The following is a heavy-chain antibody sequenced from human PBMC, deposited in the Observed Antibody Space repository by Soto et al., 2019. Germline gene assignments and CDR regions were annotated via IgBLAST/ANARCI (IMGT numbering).Heavy chain of an antibody. CDR1: GFTFSSYS. Sequence: GGSLRLSCAASGFTFSSYSMNWVRQAPGKGLEWVSYISSSSSTIYYADSVKGRFTISRDNAKNSLYLQMNSLRDEDTAVYYCARDSSPGYYDFWSGYSKTTNYYGMDAWGQGTTVTVSS. CDR2: ISSSSSTI. CDR3: ARDSSPGYYDFWSGYSKTTNYYGMDA. J-gene: IGHJ6*02. D-gene: IGHD3-3*01. V-gene: IGHV3-48*02.